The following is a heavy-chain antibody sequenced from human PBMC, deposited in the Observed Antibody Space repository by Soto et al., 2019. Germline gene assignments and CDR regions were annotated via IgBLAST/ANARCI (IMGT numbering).Heavy chain of an antibody. CDR1: GYRFSRYG. J-gene: IGHJ4*02. V-gene: IGHV1-18*01. Sequence: QVQLVQSGGEVKEPGASVKVSCKASGYRFSRYGINWVRQAPGQGLEWMGWVSTYDGNTQYAQKFQGRITMTTDTYTNTVYLELRILTSDDTAVYYCARDEEDANLMIVVLPGDYWGQGTLVSVSS. CDR2: VSTYDGNT. CDR3: ARDEEDANLMIVVLPGDY. D-gene: IGHD2-21*01.